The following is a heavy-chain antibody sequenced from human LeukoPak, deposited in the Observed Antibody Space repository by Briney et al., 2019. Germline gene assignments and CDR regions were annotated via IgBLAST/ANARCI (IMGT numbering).Heavy chain of an antibody. CDR1: GGSTSSSSYY. CDR3: ARRDDSSGYHKIFDY. Sequence: SETLSLTCTVSGGSTSSSSYYWGWIRQPPGKGLEWIGSIYYSGSTYYNPSLKSRVTISVDTSKNQFSLKLSSVTAADTAVYYCARRDDSSGYHKIFDYWGPGTLVTVSS. D-gene: IGHD3-22*01. CDR2: IYYSGST. V-gene: IGHV4-39*07. J-gene: IGHJ4*02.